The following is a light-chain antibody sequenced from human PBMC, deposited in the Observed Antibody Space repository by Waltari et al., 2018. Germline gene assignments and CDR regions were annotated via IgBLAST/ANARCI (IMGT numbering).Light chain of an antibody. J-gene: IGLJ2*01. CDR1: SNDVGGYNS. CDR3: SSQSSNDVVL. CDR2: DVS. Sequence: QSALTQPASVSGSPGQSVTIFCAGTSNDVGGYNSVSWYQEHPGQAPRVIIYDVSDRPSGVSDRFHGSKSGNTASLTISGLQAEDEADYYCSSQSSNDVVLFGGGTKLTVL. V-gene: IGLV2-14*01.